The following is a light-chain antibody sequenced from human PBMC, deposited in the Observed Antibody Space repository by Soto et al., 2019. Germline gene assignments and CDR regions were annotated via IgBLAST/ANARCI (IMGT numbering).Light chain of an antibody. Sequence: QSALTQPAFVSGSPGQSITISCTGTSSDVGGYNFVSWYQQYPGKVPKLMIYDVTNRPSGVSNRFSGSKSGNTASLTISGLQAEDEADYYCSSYTSSNTLVFGTGTKVTVL. CDR2: DVT. CDR1: SSDVGGYNF. CDR3: SSYTSSNTLV. J-gene: IGLJ1*01. V-gene: IGLV2-14*01.